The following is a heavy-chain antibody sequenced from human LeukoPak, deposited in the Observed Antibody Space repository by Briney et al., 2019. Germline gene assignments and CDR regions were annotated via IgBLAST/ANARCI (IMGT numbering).Heavy chain of an antibody. D-gene: IGHD1-26*01. CDR3: ARATEWELSRVAFDI. CDR2: IYHSGST. Sequence: SQTLSLTCAVSGGSISSGGYYWSWIRQPPGKGLEWIGYIYHSGSTYYNPSLKSRVTISVDRSKNQFSLKLSSVTAADTAVYYCARATEWELSRVAFDIWGQGTMVTVSS. J-gene: IGHJ3*02. V-gene: IGHV4-30-2*01. CDR1: GGSISSGGYY.